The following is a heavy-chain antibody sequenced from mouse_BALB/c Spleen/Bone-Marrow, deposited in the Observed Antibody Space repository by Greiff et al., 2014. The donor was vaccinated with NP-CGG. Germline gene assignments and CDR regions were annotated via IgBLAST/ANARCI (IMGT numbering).Heavy chain of an antibody. CDR3: ARGYYGSSLVY. D-gene: IGHD1-1*01. Sequence: VQLQESGAELAKPGASVKVSCRASGYTFTSYWMHWVKQRPGQGLEWIGYTNPSTGYTEYNQKFKDKATLTADKSSSTAYMQLSSLTSEDSAVYYCARGYYGSSLVYWGQGTLVTVSA. CDR2: TNPSTGYT. CDR1: GYTFTSYW. V-gene: IGHV1-7*01. J-gene: IGHJ3*01.